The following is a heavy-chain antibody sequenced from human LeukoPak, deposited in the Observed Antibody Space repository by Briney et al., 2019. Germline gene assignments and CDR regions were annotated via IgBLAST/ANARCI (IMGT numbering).Heavy chain of an antibody. CDR3: ARDTYYCSSTSCPYYYYYYMDV. Sequence: SETLSLTCTVSGGSISSYYWSWIRQPPGKGLEWIGYIYYSGSTNYNPSLKSRVTTSVDTSKNQFSLKLSSVTAADTAVYYCARDTYYCSSTSCPYYYYYYMDVWGKGTTVTVSS. CDR2: IYYSGST. D-gene: IGHD2-2*01. J-gene: IGHJ6*03. CDR1: GGSISSYY. V-gene: IGHV4-59*01.